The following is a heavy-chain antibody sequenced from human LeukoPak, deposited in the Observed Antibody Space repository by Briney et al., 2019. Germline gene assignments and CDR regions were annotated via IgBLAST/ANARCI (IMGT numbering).Heavy chain of an antibody. D-gene: IGHD1-26*01. CDR3: ARGTVGATYYYYMDV. CDR1: GYTFTSYA. J-gene: IGHJ6*03. CDR2: INAGNGNT. Sequence: ASVKVSCKASGYTFTSYAMHWVRQAPGQRLEWMGWINAGNGNTKYSQEFQGRVTITRDTSASTAYTELSSLRSEDMAVYYCARGTVGATYYYYMDVWGKGTTVTVSS. V-gene: IGHV1-3*03.